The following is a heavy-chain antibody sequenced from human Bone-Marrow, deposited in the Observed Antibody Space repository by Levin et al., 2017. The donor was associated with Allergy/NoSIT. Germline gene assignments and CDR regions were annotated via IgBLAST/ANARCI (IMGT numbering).Heavy chain of an antibody. Sequence: SETLSLTCTVSGPPVTTASYWGWVRQPPGKGLEWIGNIYHLGGTYYNPSFKSRVTISIDTSKNDFSLNLISVTAADTALYFCAKTRNRFSNAFDVWGQGAMVIVSS. CDR1: GPPVTTASY. D-gene: IGHD1-1*01. CDR3: AKTRNRFSNAFDV. V-gene: IGHV4-38-2*02. CDR2: IYHLGGT. J-gene: IGHJ3*01.